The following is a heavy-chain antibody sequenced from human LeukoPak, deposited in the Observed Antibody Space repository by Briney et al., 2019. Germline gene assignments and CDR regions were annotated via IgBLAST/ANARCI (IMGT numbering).Heavy chain of an antibody. CDR2: ISYDGSNK. CDR1: GFTFSSYA. V-gene: IGHV3-30-3*01. Sequence: GGSLRLSCAASGFTFSSYAMHWVRQAPGKGLEWVAVISYDGSNKYYADSVKGRFTISRDNSKNTLYLQMNSLRAEDTAVYYCARGAEDIVVVPAAIWIDYWGQGTLVTVSS. J-gene: IGHJ4*02. CDR3: ARGAEDIVVVPAAIWIDY. D-gene: IGHD2-2*02.